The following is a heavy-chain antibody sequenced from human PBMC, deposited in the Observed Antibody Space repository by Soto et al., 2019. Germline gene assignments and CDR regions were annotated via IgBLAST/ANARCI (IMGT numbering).Heavy chain of an antibody. Sequence: GASVKVSCKASGYTFTSYDINWVRQATGQGLEWMGWMNPNSGNTGYAQKFQGRVTMTRNTSISTAYMELSSLRSEDTAVYYCACIFSGGYGYGFYYYGMDVWGQGTTVTVSS. J-gene: IGHJ6*02. CDR1: GYTFTSYD. V-gene: IGHV1-8*01. CDR2: MNPNSGNT. CDR3: ACIFSGGYGYGFYYYGMDV. D-gene: IGHD5-18*01.